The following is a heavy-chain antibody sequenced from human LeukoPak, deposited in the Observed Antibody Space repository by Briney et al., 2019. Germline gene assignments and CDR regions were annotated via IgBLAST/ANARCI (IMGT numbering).Heavy chain of an antibody. V-gene: IGHV1-2*02. D-gene: IGHD2-2*02. CDR1: GYTFTGYY. J-gene: IGHJ4*02. CDR3: ARDLGLCSSTSCYTPYFDY. CDR2: NNPNSGGT. Sequence: WASVKVSCKASGYTFTGYYMHWVRQAPGQGLEWMGWNNPNSGGTNYAQKFQGRVTMTRDTSISTAYMELSRLRSDDTAVYYCARDLGLCSSTSCYTPYFDYWGQGTLVTVSS.